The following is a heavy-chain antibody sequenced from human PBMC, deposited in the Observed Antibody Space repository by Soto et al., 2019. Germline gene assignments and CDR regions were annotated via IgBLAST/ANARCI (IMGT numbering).Heavy chain of an antibody. CDR1: GYTFTSYD. CDR2: MNPNSGNT. V-gene: IGHV1-8*01. CDR3: ARGRGHSSGWYGDY. J-gene: IGHJ4*02. D-gene: IGHD6-19*01. Sequence: QVQLVQSGAEVKKPGASVRVSCEASGYTFTSYDINWVRQATGQGLEWMGWMNPNSGNTGYAQKFQGRATMTRDTSIRTAYMELSSLKAEDTAVYYCARGRGHSSGWYGDYWGQGTLVTVSS.